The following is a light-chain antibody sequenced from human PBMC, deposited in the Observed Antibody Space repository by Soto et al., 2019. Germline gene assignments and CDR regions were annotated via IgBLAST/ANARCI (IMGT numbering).Light chain of an antibody. CDR2: AAS. CDR1: QSISSS. Sequence: DIQMTQSPSSLSASVGDRVTITCRASQSISSSLNWYQQKPGKAPELLIFAASSLQSGVPSRFSGSGSGTDFPLTISSLHPEDSATYSCQQSYCSPPTSAPGPKIDIK. CDR3: QQSYCSPPT. J-gene: IGKJ3*01. V-gene: IGKV1-39*01.